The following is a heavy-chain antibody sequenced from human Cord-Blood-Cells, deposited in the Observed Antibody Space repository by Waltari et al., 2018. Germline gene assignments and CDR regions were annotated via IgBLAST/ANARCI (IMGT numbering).Heavy chain of an antibody. V-gene: IGHV4-34*01. CDR2: IKQSGRS. D-gene: IGHD3-10*01. CDR3: ARVPRLYYGSGSYYNCYYYYGMDV. J-gene: IGHJ6*02. Sequence: QVQLQQWGAGLLKPSETLSLTCAVHGGSFSGYYWRWIRQSPGKGLEWIGEIKQSGRSNHNPSARGRVTIAVDTAKNHCYRKLGSVTASDTVVYYCARVPRLYYGSGSYYNCYYYYGMDVWSQGTTVTVSS. CDR1: GGSFSGYY.